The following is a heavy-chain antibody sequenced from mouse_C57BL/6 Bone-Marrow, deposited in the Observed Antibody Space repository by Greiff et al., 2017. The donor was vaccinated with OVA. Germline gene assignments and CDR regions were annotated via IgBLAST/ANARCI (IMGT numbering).Heavy chain of an antibody. V-gene: IGHV14-4*01. D-gene: IGHD2-1*01. J-gene: IGHJ2*01. CDR3: TSQGNMDY. CDR2: IDPENGDT. CDR1: GFNIKDDY. Sequence: VQLQQSGAELVRPGASVKLSCTASGFNIKDDYMHWVKQRPEQGLEWIGWIDPENGDTEYASKFQGKATITADTSSNTAYLQLSSLTSEDTAVYYCTSQGNMDYWGQGTTVTVSS.